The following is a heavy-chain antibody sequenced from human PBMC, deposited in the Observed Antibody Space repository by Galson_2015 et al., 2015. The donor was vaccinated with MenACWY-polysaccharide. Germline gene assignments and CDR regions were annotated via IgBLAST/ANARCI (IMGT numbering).Heavy chain of an antibody. D-gene: IGHD6-13*01. V-gene: IGHV3-23*01. CDR1: GFSFSANG. J-gene: IGHJ4*02. CDR3: AKVGPRSSWTMGIDY. CDR2: SGSGGGL. Sequence: LRLSCAASGFSFSANGMSWVRQAPGRGLEWVSGSGSGGGLYYADSVKGRFTVSRDNSKNTLYLQMNNLRAEGTAVYYCAKVGPRSSWTMGIDYWGQGTLVTVSS.